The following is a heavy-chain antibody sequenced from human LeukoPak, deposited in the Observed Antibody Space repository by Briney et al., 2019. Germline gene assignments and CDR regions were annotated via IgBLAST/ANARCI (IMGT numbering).Heavy chain of an antibody. J-gene: IGHJ4*02. CDR3: ARGRARGVAAPFDY. V-gene: IGHV3-11*05. Sequence: GGSLRLSCAASAFTFSDYYMSWIRPAPGKGLEWVSYLSSSSSYTNYADSVKGRFTISRDNAKNSLYLQINGLRADDTAVYYCARGRARGVAAPFDYWGQGTLVTVSS. CDR1: AFTFSDYY. D-gene: IGHD3-10*01. CDR2: LSSSSSYT.